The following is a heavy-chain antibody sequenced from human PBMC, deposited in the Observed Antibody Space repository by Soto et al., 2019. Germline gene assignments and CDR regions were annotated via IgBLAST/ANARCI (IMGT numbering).Heavy chain of an antibody. CDR2: IWYDGSNK. Sequence: RGSLRLSCAASGFTFSSYGMHWFRQSPGKGLEWVAVIWYDGSNKYYADSVKGRFTISRDNSKNTLYLQMNSLRAEDTAVYYCARVLGKYSYGIYGMDVWGQGTTVTVSS. D-gene: IGHD5-18*01. CDR3: ARVLGKYSYGIYGMDV. CDR1: GFTFSSYG. V-gene: IGHV3-33*01. J-gene: IGHJ6*02.